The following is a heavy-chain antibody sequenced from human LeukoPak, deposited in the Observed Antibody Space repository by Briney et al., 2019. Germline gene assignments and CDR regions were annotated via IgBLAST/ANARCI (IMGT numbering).Heavy chain of an antibody. CDR1: GFTFSSYG. V-gene: IGHV3-30*03. D-gene: IGHD1-26*01. CDR3: ARDKLVFAHLGYYFDY. CDR2: ISYDGSNK. J-gene: IGHJ4*02. Sequence: GGSLRLSCAASGFTFSSYGMHWVRQAPGKGLEWVAVISYDGSNKYYADSVKGRFTISRDNSKNTLYLQMNSLRAEDTAVYYCARDKLVFAHLGYYFDYWGQGTLVTVSS.